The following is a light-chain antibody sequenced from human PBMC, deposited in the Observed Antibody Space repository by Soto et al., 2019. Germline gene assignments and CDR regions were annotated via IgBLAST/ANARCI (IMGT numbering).Light chain of an antibody. CDR3: QQSYSSPIT. CDR1: QSISSW. J-gene: IGKJ5*01. Sequence: DIQMTQSPSTLPASVGDRVTITCRASQSISSWLAWYQQKPGKAPKLLIYKASTLKSGVPSRFSGSGSGTEFTLTISSLQPEDFATYYCQQSYSSPITFGQGTRLEIK. CDR2: KAS. V-gene: IGKV1-5*03.